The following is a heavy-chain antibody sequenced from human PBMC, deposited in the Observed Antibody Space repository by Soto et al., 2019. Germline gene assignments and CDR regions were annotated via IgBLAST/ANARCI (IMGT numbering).Heavy chain of an antibody. CDR2: ISSTTNYI. CDR3: ARESEDLTSNFDY. Sequence: EVQLVESGGGLVKPGGYLRLSCAASGFTFTRYSMTWVRQAPGKGLEWVSSISSTTNYIYYGDSMKGRFTISRDNAKNSLYLEMNSLRAEDTAVYYCARESEDLTSNFDYWGHGTLVTVSS. V-gene: IGHV3-21*06. CDR1: GFTFTRYS. J-gene: IGHJ4*01.